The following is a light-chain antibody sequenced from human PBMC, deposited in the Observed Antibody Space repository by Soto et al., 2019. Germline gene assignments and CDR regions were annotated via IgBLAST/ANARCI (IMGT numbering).Light chain of an antibody. J-gene: IGLJ2*01. Sequence: VVTQPPSASGTPGQRVTISCSGSSSNIGSNTVNWYQQLPGTAPKLVIHTNDQRPSGVPDRFSGSKSGTSASLAISGLHSEDEADYYCVAWDDSLNGYVVFGGGTKLTVL. V-gene: IGLV1-44*01. CDR3: VAWDDSLNGYVV. CDR2: TND. CDR1: SSNIGSNT.